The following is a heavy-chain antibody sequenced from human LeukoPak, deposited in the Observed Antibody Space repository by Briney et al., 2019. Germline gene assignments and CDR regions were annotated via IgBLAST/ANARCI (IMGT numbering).Heavy chain of an antibody. CDR3: AVAAPTEQFVTSLIDY. CDR2: IYTSGST. CDR1: GGSISSYY. D-gene: IGHD6-19*01. Sequence: PETLSLTCTVSGGSISSYYWSWIRQPARKGLEWIGRIYTSGSTNYNPSLKSRVTMSVDTSKNQFSLKLSSVTAADTAVYYCAVAAPTEQFVTSLIDYWGQGTLVTVSS. V-gene: IGHV4-4*07. J-gene: IGHJ4*02.